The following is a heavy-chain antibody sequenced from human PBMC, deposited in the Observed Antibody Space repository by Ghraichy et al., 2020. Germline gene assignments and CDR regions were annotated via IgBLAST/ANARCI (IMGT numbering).Heavy chain of an antibody. Sequence: SETLSLTCTVSGGSISSSDYYWSWIRQHPGKGLEWIGYIYYSGDTYYNPSLKSRATISVDTSKNQFTLKLTSVTAADTAVYYCARSAPKNWFDPWGQGTLVSVSS. CDR1: GGSISSSDYY. CDR3: ARSAPKNWFDP. J-gene: IGHJ5*02. CDR2: IYYSGDT. V-gene: IGHV4-31*03.